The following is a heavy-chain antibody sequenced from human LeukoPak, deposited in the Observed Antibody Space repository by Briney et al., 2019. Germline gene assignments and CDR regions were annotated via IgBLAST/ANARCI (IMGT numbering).Heavy chain of an antibody. V-gene: IGHV3-11*06. CDR2: ISSSSSYT. D-gene: IGHD6-19*01. CDR3: ARGPSSGWPDY. CDR1: GFTFSDYY. J-gene: IGHJ4*02. Sequence: GGSLRLSCAASGFTFSDYYMSWIRQAPGKGLEWVSYISSSSSYTKYADSVKGRFTISRDNAKNSLYQQMNSLRAEDTAVYYCARGPSSGWPDYWGQGTLVTGSS.